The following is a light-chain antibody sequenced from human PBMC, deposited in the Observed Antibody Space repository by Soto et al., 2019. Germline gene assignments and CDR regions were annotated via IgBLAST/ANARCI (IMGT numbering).Light chain of an antibody. J-gene: IGKJ5*01. CDR2: GAS. CDR1: QTVTRNY. V-gene: IGKV3-20*01. Sequence: IVLTQSPGTLSLSPGERATLSCRASQTVTRNYLAWHQQKPGQTPRLLVYGASSRATGIPARFSGSGSGTDFTLTISRLEPEDFAVYYCQQHGSSPITFGQGTRLEIK. CDR3: QQHGSSPIT.